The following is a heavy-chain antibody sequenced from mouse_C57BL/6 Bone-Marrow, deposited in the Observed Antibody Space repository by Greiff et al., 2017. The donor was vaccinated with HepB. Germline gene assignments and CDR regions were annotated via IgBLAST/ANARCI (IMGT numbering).Heavy chain of an antibody. J-gene: IGHJ3*01. D-gene: IGHD3-2*02. CDR2: IWTGGGT. CDR1: GFSLTSYA. CDR3: ACHSSGYFPWFAY. Sequence: VKLQESGPGLVAPSQSLSITCTVSGFSLTSYAISWVRQPPGKGLEWLGVIWTGGGTNYNSALKSRLSISKDNSKSQVFLKMNSLQTDDTARYYCACHSSGYFPWFAYWGQGTLVTVSA. V-gene: IGHV2-9-1*01.